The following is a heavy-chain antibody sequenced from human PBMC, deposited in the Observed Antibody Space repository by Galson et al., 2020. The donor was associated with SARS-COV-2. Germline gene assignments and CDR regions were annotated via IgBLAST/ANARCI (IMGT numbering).Heavy chain of an antibody. CDR3: ARTIVVVPAAKGWAYYYYGMDV. V-gene: IGHV2-70*11. J-gene: IGHJ6*02. CDR1: GFSLSTSGMC. CDR2: IDWDDDK. D-gene: IGHD2-2*01. Sequence: SGPTLVKPTQTLTLTCTFSGFSLSTSGMCVSWIRQPPGKALEWLARIDWDDDKYYSTSLKTRLTISKDTSKNQVVLTMTNMDPVDTATYYCARTIVVVPAAKGWAYYYYGMDVWGQGTTVTVSS.